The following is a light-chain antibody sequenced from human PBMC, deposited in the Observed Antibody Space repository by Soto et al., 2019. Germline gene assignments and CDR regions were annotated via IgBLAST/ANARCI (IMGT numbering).Light chain of an antibody. J-gene: IGKJ2*01. CDR3: QQYGSSPYT. CDR2: GAS. CDR1: QSVSKSN. Sequence: EIVLTQSPGTLSLSPGERATLSCRASQSVSKSNLAWYQQKPGQAPRVLLYGASTRDTGIPDRFSGSGSGIDFTLTIRRLEREDFAVYSCQQYGSSPYTFCQGTNLEIK. V-gene: IGKV3-20*01.